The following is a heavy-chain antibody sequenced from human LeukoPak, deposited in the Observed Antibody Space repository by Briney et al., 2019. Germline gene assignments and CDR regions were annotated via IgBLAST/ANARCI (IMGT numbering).Heavy chain of an antibody. Sequence: SETLSLTCTVSGGSISSSSYYWGWIRQPPGKGLEWIGSLYYSGSTYYNPSLKSRVTISVDTSKNQFSLKLSSVTAADTAVYYRARVPTVTFFDYWGQGTLVTVSS. V-gene: IGHV4-39*01. D-gene: IGHD4-17*01. CDR1: GGSISSSSYY. CDR2: LYYSGST. J-gene: IGHJ4*02. CDR3: ARVPTVTFFDY.